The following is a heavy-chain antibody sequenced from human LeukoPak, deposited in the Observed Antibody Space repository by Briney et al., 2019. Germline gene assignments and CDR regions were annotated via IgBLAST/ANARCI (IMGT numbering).Heavy chain of an antibody. CDR1: GGSISSGSYY. V-gene: IGHV4-61*02. D-gene: IGHD2-15*01. J-gene: IGHJ4*02. Sequence: SETLSLTCTVSGGSISSGSYYWSWIRHPAGKGLEWIGRIYTSGSTNYNPSLKSRVTISVDTSKNQFSLKLSSVTAADTAVYYCARNSIYCSGGSCYSDYWGQGTLVTVSS. CDR2: IYTSGST. CDR3: ARNSIYCSGGSCYSDY.